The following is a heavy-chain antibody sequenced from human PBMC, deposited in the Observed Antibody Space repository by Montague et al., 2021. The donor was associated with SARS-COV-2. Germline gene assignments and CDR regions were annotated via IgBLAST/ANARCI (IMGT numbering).Heavy chain of an antibody. CDR3: ARFFRVGTSSAFDR. CDR2: VRDTGTT. CDR1: GASIMGYH. Sequence: SETLSLTCGVSGASIMGYHWSWVRKPPGRGLEWIGDVRDTGTTNYNPSLHNRITISIDTSEGQFSLRLTSVTAADTAVYNCARFFRVGTSSAFDRWGQGIPVTVSS. V-gene: IGHV4-59*08. D-gene: IGHD3-10*01. J-gene: IGHJ4*02.